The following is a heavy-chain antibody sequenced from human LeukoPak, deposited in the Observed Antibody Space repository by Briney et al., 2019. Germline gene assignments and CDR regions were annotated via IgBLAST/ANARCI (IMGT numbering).Heavy chain of an antibody. CDR2: IYYSGTT. CDR3: ARGVPVSSSSWIDYFDY. J-gene: IGHJ4*02. D-gene: IGHD6-13*01. Sequence: PSETLSLTCTVSGASISSNNYYWGWIRQPPGKGLEWIGSIYYSGTTYYNPSLKSRVTISVDTSKNQFSLRLSSVTAADTTVYYCARGVPVSSSSWIDYFDYWGQGTLVTVSS. CDR1: GASISSNNYY. V-gene: IGHV4-39*01.